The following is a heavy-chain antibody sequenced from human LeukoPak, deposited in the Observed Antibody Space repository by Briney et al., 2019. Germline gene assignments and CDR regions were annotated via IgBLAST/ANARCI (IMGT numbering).Heavy chain of an antibody. CDR2: IYYSGRP. CDR1: GGSVSSYY. D-gene: IGHD6-13*01. V-gene: IGHV4-59*02. CDR3: ARDISSSWYVEYVRGSGWFDP. Sequence: SSETLSLTCTVSGGSVSSYYWSWIRQPPGKGLEWIGYIYYSGRPNYNPSLKSRVTISVDTSKNQYSLKLSSVTAADTAVYYCARDISSSWYVEYVRGSGWFDPWGQGTLVTVSS. J-gene: IGHJ5*02.